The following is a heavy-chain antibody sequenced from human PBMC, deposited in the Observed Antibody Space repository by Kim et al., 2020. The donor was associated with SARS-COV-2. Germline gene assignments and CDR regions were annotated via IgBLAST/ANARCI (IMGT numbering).Heavy chain of an antibody. CDR3: ARSRVPAANSDNWFDP. CDR1: GYTFTGYY. V-gene: IGHV1-2*02. D-gene: IGHD2-2*01. CDR2: INPNSGGT. Sequence: ASVKVSCKASGYTFTGYYMHWVRQAPGQGLEWMGWINPNSGGTNYAQKFQGRVTMTRDTSISTAYMELSRLRSDDTAVYYCARSRVPAANSDNWFDPWGQGTLVTVSS. J-gene: IGHJ5*02.